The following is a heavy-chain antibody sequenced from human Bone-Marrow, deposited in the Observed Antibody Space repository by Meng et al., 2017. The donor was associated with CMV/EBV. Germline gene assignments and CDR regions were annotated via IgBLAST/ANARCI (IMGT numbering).Heavy chain of an antibody. D-gene: IGHD7-27*01. CDR2: ISSSSSYI. CDR1: GFIFRSYS. CDR3: ARDGDPPNPSYYYYGMDV. V-gene: IGHV3-21*01. J-gene: IGHJ6*02. Sequence: GESLKISCAASGFIFRSYSMSWVRQAPGKGLEWVLSISSSSSYIYYADSVKGRFTISRDNAKNSLYQQMNSLRAEDTAVYYCARDGDPPNPSYYYYGMDVWGQGTTVTVSS.